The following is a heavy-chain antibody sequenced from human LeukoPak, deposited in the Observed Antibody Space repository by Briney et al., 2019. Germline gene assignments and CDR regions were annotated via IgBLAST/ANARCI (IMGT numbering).Heavy chain of an antibody. Sequence: SETLSLTCAVSGGSISSGGYSWSWLRQPPGKGLEWIGYIYHSGSTYYNPSLKSRVTISVDRSKNQFSLKLSSVTAADTAVYYCARVPYGDYLNWFDPWGQGTLVTVSS. J-gene: IGHJ5*02. V-gene: IGHV4-30-2*01. CDR3: ARVPYGDYLNWFDP. D-gene: IGHD4-17*01. CDR1: GGSISSGGYS. CDR2: IYHSGST.